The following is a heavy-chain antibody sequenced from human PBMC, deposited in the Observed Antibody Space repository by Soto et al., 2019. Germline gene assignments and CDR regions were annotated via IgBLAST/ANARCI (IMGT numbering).Heavy chain of an antibody. CDR3: ARGDMLGTAAYGMDV. J-gene: IGHJ6*02. CDR2: INSRSVYI. V-gene: IGHV3-21*02. Sequence: VQLVESGGGLVKPGESLTLSCAASGFPFSIYSMDWVRQAPGKGLEWVSSINSRSVYIYYADSVRGRFTISRDNAKNSLYLQMSSLGTEDTGVYFCARGDMLGTAAYGMDVWGQGTTVTVSS. CDR1: GFPFSIYS. D-gene: IGHD1-1*01.